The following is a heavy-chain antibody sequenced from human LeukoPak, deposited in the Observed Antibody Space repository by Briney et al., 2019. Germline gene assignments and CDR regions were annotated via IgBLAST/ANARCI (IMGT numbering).Heavy chain of an antibody. J-gene: IGHJ3*02. D-gene: IGHD1-26*01. V-gene: IGHV3-21*01. CDR1: GFTFSSYS. CDR2: ISSSSSYI. CDR3: ARGAGGGNYHDAFDI. Sequence: SGGSLRLSCAASGFTFSSYSMNWVRQAPGKGLEWVSSISSSSSYIYYADSVKGRFTISRDNAKNSLYLQMNSLRAEDTAVYYCARGAGGGNYHDAFDIWGQGTWSPSLQ.